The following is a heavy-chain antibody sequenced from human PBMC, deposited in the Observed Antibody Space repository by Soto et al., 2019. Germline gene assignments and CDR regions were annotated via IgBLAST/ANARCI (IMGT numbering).Heavy chain of an antibody. CDR2: IWYDGSNK. CDR3: ARDPRQWLLTYYFDY. Sequence: QVQLVESGGGVVQPGRSLRLSCAASGFTFSSYGMHWVRQAPGKGLEWVAVIWYDGSNKYYADSVKGRFTISRDNSKNTLYLQMNSLRAEDTAVYYCARDPRQWLLTYYFDYWGQGTLVTVS. V-gene: IGHV3-33*01. J-gene: IGHJ4*02. D-gene: IGHD6-19*01. CDR1: GFTFSSYG.